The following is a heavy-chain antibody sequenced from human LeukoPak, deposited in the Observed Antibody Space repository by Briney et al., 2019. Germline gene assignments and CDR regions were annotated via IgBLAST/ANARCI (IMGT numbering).Heavy chain of an antibody. CDR3: ATDTYYYDSSGYYVYYFDY. CDR1: GFTFSSYE. Sequence: GGSLRLSCAVSGFTFSSYEMNWVRQAPGKGLEWFSYISSGGSTIYYAEVVKGRFTISRDHGKNSLYLQLNSLRADDTAVYYWATDTYYYDSSGYYVYYFDYSGQGNLVTVSS. CDR2: ISSGGSTI. V-gene: IGHV3-48*03. D-gene: IGHD3-22*01. J-gene: IGHJ4*02.